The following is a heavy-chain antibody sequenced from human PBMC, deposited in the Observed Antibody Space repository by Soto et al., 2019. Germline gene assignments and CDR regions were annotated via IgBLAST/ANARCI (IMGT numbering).Heavy chain of an antibody. CDR3: ARDGGNSWSYSEAY. CDR1: GFTFSSYA. D-gene: IGHD1-26*01. V-gene: IGHV3-30-3*01. CDR2: ISYDGSNK. Sequence: SLRLSCAAAGFTFSSYAMHWARQAPGKVLAWVAVISYDGSNKYYADSVKGRFTISRDNSKNTLYLQMNSLRAEDTAVYYCARDGGNSWSYSEAYWGQGTLVTVSS. J-gene: IGHJ4*02.